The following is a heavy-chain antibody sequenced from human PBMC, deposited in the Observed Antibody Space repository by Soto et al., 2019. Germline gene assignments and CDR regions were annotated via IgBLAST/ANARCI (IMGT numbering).Heavy chain of an antibody. D-gene: IGHD2-2*02. Sequence: GGSLRLSCAASGFTVITNYMSWVRQAPGKGLEYVSAISNNGGSTYYADSVNGRFAVFRDNSKNTLDLQLSSLRVEDTAFYYCVKALSARYNSAKAFDVWGQGTMVTVSS. CDR2: ISNNGGST. V-gene: IGHV3-64D*06. CDR3: VKALSARYNSAKAFDV. CDR1: GFTVITNY. J-gene: IGHJ3*01.